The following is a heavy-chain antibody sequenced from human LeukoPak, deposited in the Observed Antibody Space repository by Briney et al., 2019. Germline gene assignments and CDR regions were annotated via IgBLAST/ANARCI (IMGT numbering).Heavy chain of an antibody. D-gene: IGHD2-2*01. CDR1: GFIFSSYG. CDR2: ISSSSSYI. Sequence: TGGSLRLSCAASGFIFSSYGMHWVRQAPGKGLEWVSSISSSSSYIYYADSVKGRFTISRDNAKNSLYLQMNSLRAEDTAVYYCARAPSGAVVPAASEDAFDIWGQGTMVTVSS. V-gene: IGHV3-21*01. CDR3: ARAPSGAVVPAASEDAFDI. J-gene: IGHJ3*02.